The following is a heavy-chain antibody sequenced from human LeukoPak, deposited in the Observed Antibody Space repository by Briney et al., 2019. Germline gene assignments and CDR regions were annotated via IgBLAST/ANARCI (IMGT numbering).Heavy chain of an antibody. Sequence: PGGSLRLSCAASGFTFKSHEMNWVRQAPGKGLEWVSYISSSGATIYYADSVKGRFTISRDNAKNSLYLQMNSLRVEDTAVYYCARDRGVTLFYYGLDVWGQGTTVTVSS. CDR3: ARDRGVTLFYYGLDV. D-gene: IGHD2-21*02. J-gene: IGHJ6*02. CDR1: GFTFKSHE. CDR2: ISSSGATI. V-gene: IGHV3-48*03.